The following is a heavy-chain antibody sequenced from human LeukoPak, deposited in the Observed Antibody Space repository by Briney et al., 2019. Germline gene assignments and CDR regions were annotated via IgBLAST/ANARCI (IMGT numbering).Heavy chain of an antibody. CDR2: INPNSGGT. D-gene: IGHD6-13*01. CDR3: AREATAAGPLNY. Sequence: ASVKVSCKASGYTFTGYYMHWVRQAPGQGLEWMGWINPNSGGTNYAQKFQGWVTMTRDTSISTAYMELSRPRSDDTAVYYCAREATAAGPLNYWGQGTLVTVSS. CDR1: GYTFTGYY. V-gene: IGHV1-2*04. J-gene: IGHJ4*02.